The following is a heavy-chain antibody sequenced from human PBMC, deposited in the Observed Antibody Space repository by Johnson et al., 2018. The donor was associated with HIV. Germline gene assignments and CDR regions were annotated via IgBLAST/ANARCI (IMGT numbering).Heavy chain of an antibody. CDR2: ISYDGSNK. CDR3: AREKKMGGTFDI. CDR1: GFTFSSYG. Sequence: QVQLVESGGGVVQPGRSLRLSCAASGFTFSSYGMHWVRQAPGTGLEWVAVISYDGSNKYSADSVTGRFTISRDNSKNPLYLQMNSLRAEDTAVYYCAREKKMGGTFDIWGQGTKVTVSS. J-gene: IGHJ3*02. D-gene: IGHD5-24*01. V-gene: IGHV3-30*19.